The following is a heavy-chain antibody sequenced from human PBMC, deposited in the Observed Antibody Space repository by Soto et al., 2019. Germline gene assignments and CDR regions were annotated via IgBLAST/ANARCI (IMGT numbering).Heavy chain of an antibody. J-gene: IGHJ4*02. CDR3: AREEYYYGSGAFFDY. Sequence: QVQLVQSGAEVKKPGSSVKVSCKASGSTFSSYTISWVRQAPGQGLEWMGRIIPILGIANYAQKFQGRVTITADKSTSTAYMELSSLRSEDTAVYSCAREEYYYGSGAFFDYWGQGTLVTVSS. D-gene: IGHD3-10*01. CDR1: GSTFSSYT. V-gene: IGHV1-69*08. CDR2: IIPILGIA.